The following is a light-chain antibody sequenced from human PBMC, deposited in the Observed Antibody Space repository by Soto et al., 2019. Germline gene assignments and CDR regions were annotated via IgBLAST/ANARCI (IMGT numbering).Light chain of an antibody. CDR2: EVS. J-gene: IGLJ3*02. V-gene: IGLV2-14*01. CDR3: SSYTTTTRL. CDR1: SSDIGSNNY. Sequence: QSVLTQPASVSGSPGQSITISCTGTSSDIGSNNYVSWFQQLPGKAPTLIIYEVSNRPSGVSTHFSGSKSGNTASLPISGLLPEDEAEYYCSSYTTTTRLFGGGTKLNVL.